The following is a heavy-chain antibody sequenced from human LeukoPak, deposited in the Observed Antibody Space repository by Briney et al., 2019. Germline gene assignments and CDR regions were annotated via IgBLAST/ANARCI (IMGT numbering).Heavy chain of an antibody. D-gene: IGHD5-24*01. Sequence: SVKVSCKAFGGTFSNYAITWVRQAPGQGLEWMGKIIPIFGTADYAQKFQGRVTITTDESTSTDYMEVSSLRSEETAVYYCARGDGYGYNWFDSWGQGTLVTVSS. J-gene: IGHJ5*01. V-gene: IGHV1-69*05. CDR1: GGTFSNYA. CDR2: IIPIFGTA. CDR3: ARGDGYGYNWFDS.